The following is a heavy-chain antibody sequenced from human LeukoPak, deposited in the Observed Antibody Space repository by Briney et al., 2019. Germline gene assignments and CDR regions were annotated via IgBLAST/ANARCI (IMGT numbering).Heavy chain of an antibody. CDR1: GGSISSRSDY. Sequence: SETLSLTCTVSGGSISSRSDYWGWIRQTPGKGLEWIGNLDSSGSTYYNPSLKSRVTISVSTSKNQFSLNLRSVTAPDTVIYFCVISRENGGFYSYYYMEVGGKGTPVPVSS. CDR2: LDSSGST. D-gene: IGHD4-23*01. CDR3: VISRENGGFYSYYYMEV. V-gene: IGHV4-39*01. J-gene: IGHJ6*03.